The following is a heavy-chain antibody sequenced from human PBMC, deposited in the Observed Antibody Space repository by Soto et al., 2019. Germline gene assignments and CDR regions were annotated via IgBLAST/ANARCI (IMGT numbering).Heavy chain of an antibody. CDR3: ARARGGSNWFDP. CDR2: IYYSGST. J-gene: IGHJ5*02. Sequence: SETLSLTCTVSGGSISSGDYYWSWIRQPPGKGLEWIGYIYYSGSTYYNPSLKSRVTISVDRSKNQFSLKLSSVTAADTAVYYCARARGGSNWFDPWGQGTLVTVSS. V-gene: IGHV4-30-4*01. CDR1: GGSISSGDYY. D-gene: IGHD3-10*01.